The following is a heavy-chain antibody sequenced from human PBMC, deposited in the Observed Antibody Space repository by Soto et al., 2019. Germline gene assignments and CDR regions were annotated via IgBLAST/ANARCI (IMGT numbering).Heavy chain of an antibody. CDR2: IYHSGST. J-gene: IGHJ4*02. D-gene: IGHD6-19*01. V-gene: IGHV4-4*02. CDR3: ARVLRSSGWYYFDY. CDR1: GGSISSSNW. Sequence: SETLSLTCAVSGGSISSSNWWSWVRQPPGKGLEWIGEIYHSGSTNYNPSLKSRVTISVDKSKNQFSLKLSSVTAADTAVYYCARVLRSSGWYYFDYWGQGTLVTVSS.